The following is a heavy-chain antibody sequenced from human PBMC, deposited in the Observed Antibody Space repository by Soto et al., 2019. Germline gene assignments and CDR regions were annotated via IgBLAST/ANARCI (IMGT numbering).Heavy chain of an antibody. J-gene: IGHJ5*02. D-gene: IGHD1-1*01. Sequence: SQTLSLTCSVSGAALNSGNYYWSWIRQVPGKGLEWIGHIYVTGAVDYNPSLRDRITISQDTSERQFSLNLRLVTPEDTAVYYCQRLRIGTNNHQWFDPWGQGTLVTGPS. CDR2: IYVTGAV. CDR3: QRLRIGTNNHQWFDP. V-gene: IGHV4-31*03. CDR1: GAALNSGNYY.